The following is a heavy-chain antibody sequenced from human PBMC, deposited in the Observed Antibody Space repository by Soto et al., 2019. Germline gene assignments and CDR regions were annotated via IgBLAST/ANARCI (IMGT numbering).Heavy chain of an antibody. D-gene: IGHD5-12*01. CDR3: AAGGGLPRYY. Sequence: PFVTLSLTCAVDGGSFSGYYWSWIRQPPGKGLEWIGEINHSGSTYYNPSLKSRVAISVDRSKNQFSLKLSSVTAADTAVYYCAAGGGLPRYYWGQGTLVTVSS. CDR2: INHSGST. CDR1: GGSFSGYY. V-gene: IGHV4-34*01. J-gene: IGHJ4*02.